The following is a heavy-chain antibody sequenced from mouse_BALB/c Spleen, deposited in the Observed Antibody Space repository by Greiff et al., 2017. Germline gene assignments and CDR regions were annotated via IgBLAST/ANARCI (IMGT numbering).Heavy chain of an antibody. CDR1: GYTFTSYW. V-gene: IGHV1-69*02. CDR3: TRHDYEGFFDY. Sequence: QVQLQQPGAELVRPGASVKLSCKASGYTFTSYWINWVKQRPGQGLEWIGNIYPSDSYTNYNQKFKDKATLTVDKSSSTAYMQLSSPTSEDSAVYYCTRHDYEGFFDYWGQGTTLTVSS. CDR2: IYPSDSYT. J-gene: IGHJ2*01. D-gene: IGHD2-4*01.